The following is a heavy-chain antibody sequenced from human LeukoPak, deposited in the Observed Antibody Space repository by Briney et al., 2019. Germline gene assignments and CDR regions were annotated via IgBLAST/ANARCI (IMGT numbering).Heavy chain of an antibody. J-gene: IGHJ6*03. CDR3: ASIKDYYDSSGYMDV. D-gene: IGHD3-22*01. Sequence: PGGSLRLSCAASGFTVSSNYMSWVRQAPGKGLEWVSVIYSGGSTYYADSVKGRFTISRDNSKNTLYLQMNSLRAEDTAVYYCASIKDYYDSSGYMDVWGKGTTVTISS. CDR2: IYSGGST. V-gene: IGHV3-53*01. CDR1: GFTVSSNY.